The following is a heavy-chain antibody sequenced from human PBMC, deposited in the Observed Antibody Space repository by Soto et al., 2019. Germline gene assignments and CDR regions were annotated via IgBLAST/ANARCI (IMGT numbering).Heavy chain of an antibody. J-gene: IGHJ4*02. CDR3: AHSQPSNYDFCSGVSASKKYYIHY. CDR1: GFSLSTSGVG. V-gene: IGHV2-5*02. Sequence: SGPTRVNPTQTLTLTCTFSGFSLSTSGVGVGWIRQPPGKALEWLALIYWDDDKRYSPSLKSRLTITKDTSKNQVVLTMTNMDPVDTATYYCAHSQPSNYDFCSGVSASKKYYIHYCCQGILVTLS. CDR2: IYWDDDK. D-gene: IGHD3-3*01.